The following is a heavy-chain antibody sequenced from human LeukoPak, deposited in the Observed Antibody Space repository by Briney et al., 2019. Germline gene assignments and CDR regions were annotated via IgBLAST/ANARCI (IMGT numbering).Heavy chain of an antibody. D-gene: IGHD1-20*01. CDR1: GFTFSSYS. Sequence: GGSLRLSCAASGFTFSSYSMNWVRQAPGKGLEWVSYISRVTSTTYYADSVKGRFTISRDNAKNSLYLQMNSLRAEDTAVYYCARDYNWNDPNWFDPWGQGTLVTVSS. J-gene: IGHJ5*02. CDR3: ARDYNWNDPNWFDP. V-gene: IGHV3-48*04. CDR2: ISRVTSTT.